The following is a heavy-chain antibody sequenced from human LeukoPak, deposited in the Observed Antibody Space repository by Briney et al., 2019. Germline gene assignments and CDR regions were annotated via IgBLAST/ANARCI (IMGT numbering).Heavy chain of an antibody. V-gene: IGHV1-46*01. Sequence: ASVKVSCKASGYTFTSYYMHWVRQAPGQGLEWMGIINPSGGSTSYAQKFQGRVTMTRDTSTSTVYMELSSLRSEDTAVYYCARVLPSYDILTGYRYYFDYWGQGTLVTVSS. J-gene: IGHJ4*02. CDR1: GYTFTSYY. CDR2: INPSGGST. D-gene: IGHD3-9*01. CDR3: ARVLPSYDILTGYRYYFDY.